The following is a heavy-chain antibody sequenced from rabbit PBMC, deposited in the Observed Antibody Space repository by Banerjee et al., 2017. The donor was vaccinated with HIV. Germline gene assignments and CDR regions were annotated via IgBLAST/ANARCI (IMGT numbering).Heavy chain of an antibody. CDR2: IDPVFGST. CDR3: ARSGAGGSGGWELDL. CDR1: GFDFSSYG. J-gene: IGHJ4*01. V-gene: IGHV1S47*01. Sequence: QEQLEESGGDLVKPEGSLKLSCKASGFDFSSYGVSWVRQAPGKGLEWIGYIDPVFGSTYYASWVNGRFTISSHNAQNTLYLQMTSLTAADTATYFCARSGAGGSGGWELDLWGPGTLVTVS. D-gene: IGHD8-1*01.